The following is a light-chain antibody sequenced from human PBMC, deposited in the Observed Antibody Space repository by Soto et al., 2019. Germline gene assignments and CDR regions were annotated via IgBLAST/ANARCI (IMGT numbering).Light chain of an antibody. V-gene: IGKV3-20*01. J-gene: IGKJ1*01. Sequence: ELVLTQSPGTLSLSPGEKATLSCRASQSVISNYLAWYQQKPGQAPRLLIYGASSRATGIPVRFSGSGSETDFTLTISRLEPEDSAVYYCQQYSKTTWTFGQGTKVEIK. CDR1: QSVISNY. CDR2: GAS. CDR3: QQYSKTTWT.